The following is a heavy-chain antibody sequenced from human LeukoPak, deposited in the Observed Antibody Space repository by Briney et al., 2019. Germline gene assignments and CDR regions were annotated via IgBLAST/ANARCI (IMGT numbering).Heavy chain of an antibody. Sequence: PSETLSLTCTVSGGSINSYYWNWIRQPAGKGLEWIGHIYTRGGTKYNPSLKSRVTMSIDTSKNQFSLNLYSVTAADTAVYYCATNYTAVSAFDSWGQGTLVTVSS. CDR3: ATNYTAVSAFDS. D-gene: IGHD6-19*01. V-gene: IGHV4-4*07. J-gene: IGHJ4*02. CDR1: GGSINSYY. CDR2: IYTRGGT.